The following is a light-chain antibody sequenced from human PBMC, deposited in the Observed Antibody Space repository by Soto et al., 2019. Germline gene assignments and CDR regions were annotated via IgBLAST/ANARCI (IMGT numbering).Light chain of an antibody. CDR2: RND. V-gene: IGLV1-47*01. CDR1: YSNIGTNY. J-gene: IGLJ2*01. Sequence: QSVLTQPPSASGTPGQRITIACSGSYSNIGTNYVYWYQHLSGAAPKLLIYRNDQRPLGVPDRFSGSKSGTSVSLAISGLRSEDEADYYCAAWDNDLSGVIFGGGTQLTVL. CDR3: AAWDNDLSGVI.